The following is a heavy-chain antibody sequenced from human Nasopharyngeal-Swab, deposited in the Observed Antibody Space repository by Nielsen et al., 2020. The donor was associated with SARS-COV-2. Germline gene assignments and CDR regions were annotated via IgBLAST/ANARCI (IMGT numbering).Heavy chain of an antibody. D-gene: IGHD7-27*01. CDR1: GFTVSSNF. V-gene: IGHV3-53*01. CDR2: MNSGGST. J-gene: IGHJ4*02. Sequence: GGSLRLSCAASGFTVSSNFMTWVRQAPGKGLEWVSLMNSGGSTYYADSVKGRFTISRDNSKNTLYLQMNSLRPEDTAVYYCARDSSWAFDSWGQGTLVTVSS. CDR3: ARDSSWAFDS.